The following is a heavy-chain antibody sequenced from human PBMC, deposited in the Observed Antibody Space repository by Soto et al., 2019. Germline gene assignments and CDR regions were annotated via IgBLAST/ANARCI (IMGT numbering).Heavy chain of an antibody. Sequence: EVQLLESGGVLVQPGGSLRLSCAASGFTFSSYAMSWVRQAPGKGLEWVSAISGSGGSTYYADSVKGRFTIFRDNSKNTLYLQMNSLRAEDTAVFYCAKAWGQLWPAFDYWGQGTLVTVSS. J-gene: IGHJ4*02. CDR2: ISGSGGST. CDR1: GFTFSSYA. CDR3: AKAWGQLWPAFDY. D-gene: IGHD5-18*01. V-gene: IGHV3-23*01.